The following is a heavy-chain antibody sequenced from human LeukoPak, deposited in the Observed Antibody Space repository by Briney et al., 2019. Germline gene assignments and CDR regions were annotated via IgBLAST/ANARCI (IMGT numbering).Heavy chain of an antibody. V-gene: IGHV3-7*01. CDR1: GFMFTSYW. CDR2: INQDGSAK. Sequence: GGSLRLSCAASGFMFTSYWMSWVHQAPGKGLEWVANINQDGSAKYYVDSVKGRFTISRDDAKNSLYLQMNSLRAEDTAVYYCAKDGVIMVRGLLYYYYYYMDVWGKGTTVTVSS. J-gene: IGHJ6*03. CDR3: AKDGVIMVRGLLYYYYYYMDV. D-gene: IGHD3-10*01.